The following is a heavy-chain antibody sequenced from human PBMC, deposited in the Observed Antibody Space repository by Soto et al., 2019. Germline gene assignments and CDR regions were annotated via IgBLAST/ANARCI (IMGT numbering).Heavy chain of an antibody. D-gene: IGHD2-21*01. J-gene: IGHJ3*02. V-gene: IGHV1-3*01. CDR3: ARDAYCGGGACYDFDI. CDR1: GYTFSSFA. CDR2: INAGNGNT. Sequence: QVHLVQSGAEVKKPGASVKVSCEASGYTFSSFAMHWVRQAPGQRLEWMGRINAGNGNTKYSQKCQGRVTFTRDTSASKAYLELSNLRSEDTAVYYCARDAYCGGGACYDFDIWGQGTMVTVSS.